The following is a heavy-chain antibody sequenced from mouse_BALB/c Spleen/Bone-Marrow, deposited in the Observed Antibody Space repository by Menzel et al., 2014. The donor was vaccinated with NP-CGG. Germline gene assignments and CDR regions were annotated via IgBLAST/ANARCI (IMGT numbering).Heavy chain of an antibody. CDR1: GFTFTDYY. J-gene: IGHJ4*01. Sequence: EVHLVGSGGGLVQPGGSLILSCTPSGFTFTDYYMGWVRQPPGKALEWLAFIRNKAYGYTTEYSASVRGRFTISRDNSQSILYLQMNTLRAEDSATYYCARFPMDYWGQGTSVTVSS. CDR2: IRNKAYGYTT. CDR3: ARFPMDY. V-gene: IGHV7-3*02.